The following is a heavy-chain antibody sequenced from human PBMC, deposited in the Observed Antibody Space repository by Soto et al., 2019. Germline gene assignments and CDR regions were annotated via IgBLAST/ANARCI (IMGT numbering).Heavy chain of an antibody. CDR3: ARGDGDTLDY. J-gene: IGHJ4*02. V-gene: IGHV1-18*01. Sequence: QVQLVQSGAEVKKPGASVKVSCKASGYSFTHYGITWVRQAPGQGLEWTGWINAYVGDTKSAQKYEGRVTVTMDTSTNTAYLELRSLRSDDTAVYYCARGDGDTLDYWGQGTLVRVSA. CDR1: GYSFTHYG. CDR2: INAYVGDT.